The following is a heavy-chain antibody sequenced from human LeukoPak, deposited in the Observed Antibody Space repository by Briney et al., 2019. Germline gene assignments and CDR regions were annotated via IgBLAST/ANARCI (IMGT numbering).Heavy chain of an antibody. V-gene: IGHV3-30*18. CDR2: ISYDGSNK. Sequence: SGGSLRLSCAASGFTFRSYGMHWVRQTPGKGLEWVAVISYDGSNKYYADSVKGRFTISRDNSKNTLYLQMNSLRAEDTAVYYCAKDSRHRIVGTTTFLDYWGQGTLVTVSS. J-gene: IGHJ4*02. D-gene: IGHD1-26*01. CDR1: GFTFRSYG. CDR3: AKDSRHRIVGTTTFLDY.